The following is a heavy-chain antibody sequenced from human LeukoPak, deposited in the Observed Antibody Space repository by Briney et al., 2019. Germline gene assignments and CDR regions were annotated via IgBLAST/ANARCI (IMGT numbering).Heavy chain of an antibody. CDR1: GGSVSSGSYY. CDR2: IYYSGST. Sequence: SETLSLTCTVSGGSVSSGSYYWSWIRQPPGKGLEWIGYIYYSGSTNYNPSLKSRVTISVDTSKNQFSLELSSVTAADTAVYYCVRAYYGSGSYYKPFDYWGQGTLVTVSS. J-gene: IGHJ4*02. V-gene: IGHV4-61*01. D-gene: IGHD3-10*01. CDR3: VRAYYGSGSYYKPFDY.